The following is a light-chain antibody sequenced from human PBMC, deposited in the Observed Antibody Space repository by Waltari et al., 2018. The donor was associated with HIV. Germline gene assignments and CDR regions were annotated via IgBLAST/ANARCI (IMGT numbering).Light chain of an antibody. J-gene: IGKJ1*01. CDR3: QQYHYIPWT. CDR2: WAS. CDR1: HSVLSWPQNKDF. Sequence: DIVLTQSPDSLAVSLGDRATIRCMSSHSVLSWPQNKDFLAWYQQKPGQPPKLLIYWASTRESGVPARFSGSGSGTDFSLTISSLQAEDVAVYYCQQYHYIPWTFGQGTKVEIK. V-gene: IGKV4-1*01.